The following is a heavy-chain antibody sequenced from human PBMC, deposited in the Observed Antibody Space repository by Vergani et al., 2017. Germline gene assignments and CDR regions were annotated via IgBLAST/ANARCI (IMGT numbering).Heavy chain of an antibody. D-gene: IGHD4-17*01. Sequence: EVQLVQSGAEEKKPGESLKISCKGSVYRFPRYCIGCVRHMPGKGREWRWIIYPGYYHTIYSPAFQGKVTIPADKSIRTAYLQWSSLKASDTAMYYCAMGLVLGDYEYYFDYWGQGTLVTVSS. CDR1: VYRFPRYC. CDR2: IYPGYYHT. V-gene: IGHV5-51*01. CDR3: AMGLVLGDYEYYFDY. J-gene: IGHJ4*02.